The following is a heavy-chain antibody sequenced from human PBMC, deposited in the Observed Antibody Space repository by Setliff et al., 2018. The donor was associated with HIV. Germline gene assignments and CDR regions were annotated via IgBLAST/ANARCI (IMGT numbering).Heavy chain of an antibody. J-gene: IGHJ3*02. CDR2: LYHSGST. D-gene: IGHD2-15*01. CDR1: GDSISSYY. V-gene: IGHV4-4*08. Sequence: SETLSLTCTVSGDSISSYYWSWIRQPPGKGLECIGHLYHSGSTHYSPSLKSRVTMSVATSKNQFSLKLSSVTAADTAVYYCARVPLYCSGGKCFSISAFHIWGQGTTVTVSS. CDR3: ARVPLYCSGGKCFSISAFHI.